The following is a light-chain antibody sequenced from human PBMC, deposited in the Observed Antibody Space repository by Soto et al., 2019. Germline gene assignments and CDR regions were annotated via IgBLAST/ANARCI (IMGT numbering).Light chain of an antibody. CDR1: SSDVGGYRF. V-gene: IGLV2-14*01. CDR2: EVS. J-gene: IGLJ3*02. CDR3: SSKSXGXXXXL. Sequence: QSALTQPASVSGSPGQSITISCTGTSSDVGGYRFVSWYQHHPGEAPKLIIYEVSNRPSGVSSRFSGSKSGNTASLTISGXXAEDESLYYCSSKSXGXXXXLFGGGXK.